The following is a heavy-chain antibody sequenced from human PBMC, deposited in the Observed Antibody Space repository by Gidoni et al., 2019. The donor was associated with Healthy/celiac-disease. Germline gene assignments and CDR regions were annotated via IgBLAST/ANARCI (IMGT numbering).Heavy chain of an antibody. V-gene: IGHV3-73*02. J-gene: IGHJ6*02. CDR2: IRSKANSYAT. Sequence: EVQLVESGGGLVQPGWSLNLSFSASGLTFRGSALHWVRQASGKGLEWVGRIRSKANSYATAYAASVKGRFTISRDDSKNTAYLQMNSLKTEDTAVYYCTRPYYDILTGYYGMDVWGQGTTVTVSS. CDR1: GLTFRGSA. D-gene: IGHD3-9*01. CDR3: TRPYYDILTGYYGMDV.